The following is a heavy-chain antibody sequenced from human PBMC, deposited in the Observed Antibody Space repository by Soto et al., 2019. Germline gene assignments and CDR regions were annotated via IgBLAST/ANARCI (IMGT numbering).Heavy chain of an antibody. D-gene: IGHD7-27*01. CDR1: GDSIRGGGHY. CDR3: ARDTGLAPTVWGY. V-gene: IGHV4-31*03. CDR2: VYHSGST. J-gene: IGHJ4*03. Sequence: QVQLQESGPGLVKPSQTLSLTCSVSGDSIRGGGHYWNWIRQFPGKGLVWIGYVYHSGSTHYNPSLRGRLTISIDTSKNQFSLRLISVTAADTALYYWARDTGLAPTVWGYWGHGTQVTVSS.